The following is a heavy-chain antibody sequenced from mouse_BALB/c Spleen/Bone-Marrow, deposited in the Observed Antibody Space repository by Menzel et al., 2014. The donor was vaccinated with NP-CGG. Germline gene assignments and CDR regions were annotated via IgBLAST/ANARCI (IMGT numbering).Heavy chain of an antibody. CDR3: ASYYYGRAWFAY. Sequence: EVQLQQSGAELVKPGASVKLSCTASGFNIKDTYMHWVKQRPEQGLEWIGRTDPANGNTKYDPKFQGKATITADTSSNTAYLQLSSLTSEDTAVYYCASYYYGRAWFAYWGQGTLVTVSA. D-gene: IGHD1-1*01. V-gene: IGHV14-3*02. J-gene: IGHJ3*01. CDR1: GFNIKDTY. CDR2: TDPANGNT.